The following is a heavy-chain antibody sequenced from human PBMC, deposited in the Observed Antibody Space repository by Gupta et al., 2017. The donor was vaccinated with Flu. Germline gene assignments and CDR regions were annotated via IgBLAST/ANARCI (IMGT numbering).Heavy chain of an antibody. Sequence: FSSYRMNWVRQAPGKGLEWVSYISSIGSYIYYADSVKGRFTISRDNAKNSLYLQMNRLRAEDTAVYYCARVEASVGANFDLWGQGTPVTVSS. CDR1: FSSYR. CDR3: ARVEASVGANFDL. CDR2: ISSIGSYI. J-gene: IGHJ4*02. D-gene: IGHD1-26*01. V-gene: IGHV3-21*01.